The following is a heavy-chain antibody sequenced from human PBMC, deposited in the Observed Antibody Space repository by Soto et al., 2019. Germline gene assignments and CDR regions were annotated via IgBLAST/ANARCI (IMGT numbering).Heavy chain of an antibody. Sequence: PGGSLRLSCAASGFTFSSYGMHWVRRAPGKGLEWVAVISYDGSNKYYADSVKGRFTISRDNSKNTLYLQMNSLRAEDTAVYYCAKDLRDLVYYFDYWGQGTMVTVYS. J-gene: IGHJ4*02. D-gene: IGHD6-6*01. CDR2: ISYDGSNK. CDR1: GFTFSSYG. V-gene: IGHV3-30*18. CDR3: AKDLRDLVYYFDY.